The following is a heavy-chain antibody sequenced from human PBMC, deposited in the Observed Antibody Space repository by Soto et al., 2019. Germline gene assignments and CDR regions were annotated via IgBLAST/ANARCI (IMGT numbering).Heavy chain of an antibody. CDR1: GGSISSYY. V-gene: IGHV4-59*08. CDR3: ASLERPHYNWFDS. Sequence: SETLSLTCTVSGGSISSYYWSWIRQPPGKVLEWIGYIYYSGSTNYNSSLKSRVTISVDTSKNQFSLKLSSVTAADTAVYYCASLERPHYNWFDSWGQGTLVTVSS. J-gene: IGHJ5*01. D-gene: IGHD1-1*01. CDR2: IYYSGST.